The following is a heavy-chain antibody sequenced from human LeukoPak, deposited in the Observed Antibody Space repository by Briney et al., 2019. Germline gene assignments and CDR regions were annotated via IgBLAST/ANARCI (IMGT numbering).Heavy chain of an antibody. J-gene: IGHJ3*02. CDR2: IASDGSHT. CDR3: ARERQDTILHSGAFDI. D-gene: IGHD2-21*01. CDR1: GFTFSTYF. Sequence: GGSLRLSCAASGFTFSTYFMHWVRQAPGKGLEWVADIASDGSHTFYVDSVKGRFTIPRDNSKNTLYLQMNSLRAEDTAVYFCARERQDTILHSGAFDIWGEGTMVTVSS. V-gene: IGHV3-30-3*01.